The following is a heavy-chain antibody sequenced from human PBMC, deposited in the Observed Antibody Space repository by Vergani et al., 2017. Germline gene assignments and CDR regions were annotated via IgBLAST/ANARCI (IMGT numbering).Heavy chain of an antibody. CDR1: GLPVSGFAFNTYA. CDR3: AKGYSSDWYGGACDY. J-gene: IGHJ4*02. Sequence: RLVQSGGGLAHPGGSLRLSCAASGLPVSGFAFNTYAMIWVRQAPGKGLEWVSGISATGDENTDYADSVKGRFTISRDNSKSTLFLQMNGLTSEDTAIYYCAKGYSSDWYGGACDYWGQGTLVTVSS. D-gene: IGHD6-19*01. CDR2: ISATGDENT. V-gene: IGHV3-23*04.